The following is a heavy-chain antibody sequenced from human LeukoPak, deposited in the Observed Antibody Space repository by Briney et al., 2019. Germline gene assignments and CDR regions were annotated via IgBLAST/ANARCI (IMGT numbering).Heavy chain of an antibody. CDR3: AKDMRVGGDYYYYGMDV. CDR1: GFTFSSYA. CDR2: ISGSGGST. J-gene: IGHJ6*02. Sequence: GGSLRLSCAASGFTFSSYAMSWVRQAPGKGLEWVSAISGSGGSTYYAGSVKGRFTISRDNSKNTLYLQMNSLRAEDTAVYYCAKDMRVGGDYYYYGMDVWGQGTTVTVSS. D-gene: IGHD2-15*01. V-gene: IGHV3-23*01.